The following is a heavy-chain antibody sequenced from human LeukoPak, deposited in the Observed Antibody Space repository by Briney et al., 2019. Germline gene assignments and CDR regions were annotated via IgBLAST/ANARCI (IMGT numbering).Heavy chain of an antibody. D-gene: IGHD2/OR15-2a*01. V-gene: IGHV3-73*01. CDR1: GFTFSDSA. CDR3: TTILFY. Sequence: GGSLRLSCAASGFTFSDSAMHWVRQASGKGLGWVGRIRSKPNSYATAYAASVKGRFTISRDDSKNMAYLQMNSLKTEDTAVYYCTTILFYWGQGTLVTASS. CDR2: IRSKPNSYAT. J-gene: IGHJ4*02.